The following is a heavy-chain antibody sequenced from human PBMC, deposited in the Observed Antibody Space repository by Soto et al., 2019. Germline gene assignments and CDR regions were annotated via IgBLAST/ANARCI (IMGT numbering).Heavy chain of an antibody. CDR1: GFTFSSYA. V-gene: IGHV3-23*01. CDR2: ISGSGGHT. J-gene: IGHJ4*02. CDR3: ARDREVMGVTRGVY. D-gene: IGHD1-26*01. Sequence: EVQLLESGGGLVQPGGSLRLSCAASGFTFSSYAMSWVRQAPGKGLEWVSGISGSGGHTYYADSVKGRFTISRDNSETTLFLQMDILRADDTAVYYCARDREVMGVTRGVYWGQGSLVTVSS.